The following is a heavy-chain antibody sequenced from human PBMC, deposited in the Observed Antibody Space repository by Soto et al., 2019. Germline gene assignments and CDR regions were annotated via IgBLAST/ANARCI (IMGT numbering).Heavy chain of an antibody. D-gene: IGHD2-15*01. CDR3: ARDYCSGGSCYFPNAFDI. Sequence: GGSLRLSCAASGFTFSSYEMNWVRQAPGKXLEWVPYISSSGSTIYYADSVKGRFTISRDNAKNSLYLQMNSLRAEDTAVYYCARDYCSGGSCYFPNAFDIWGQGTMVTV. V-gene: IGHV3-48*03. CDR1: GFTFSSYE. J-gene: IGHJ3*02. CDR2: ISSSGSTI.